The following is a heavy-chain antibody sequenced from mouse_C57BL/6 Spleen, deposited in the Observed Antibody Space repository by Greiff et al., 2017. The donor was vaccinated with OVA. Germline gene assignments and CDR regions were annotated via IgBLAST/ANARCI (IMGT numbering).Heavy chain of an antibody. CDR2: IDPSDSET. CDR3: ARPSGSSLDRYFDV. V-gene: IGHV1-52*01. CDR1: GYTFTSYW. J-gene: IGHJ1*03. D-gene: IGHD1-1*01. Sequence: QVQLKQPGAELVRPGSSVKLSCKASGYTFTSYWMHWVKQRPIQGLEWIGNIDPSDSETHYNQKFKDKATLTVDKSSSTAYMQLSSLTSEDSAVYYCARPSGSSLDRYFDVWGTGTTVTVSS.